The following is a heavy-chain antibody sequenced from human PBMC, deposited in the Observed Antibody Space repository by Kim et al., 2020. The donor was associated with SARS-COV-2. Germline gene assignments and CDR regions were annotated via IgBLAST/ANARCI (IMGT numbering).Heavy chain of an antibody. Sequence: STHYNPSLKSSVTISVDTSKNQFSLKLSSVTAADTAVYYCARDYRNGMDVWGQGTTVTVSS. J-gene: IGHJ6*02. CDR3: ARDYRNGMDV. D-gene: IGHD4-4*01. V-gene: IGHV4-34*01. CDR2: ST.